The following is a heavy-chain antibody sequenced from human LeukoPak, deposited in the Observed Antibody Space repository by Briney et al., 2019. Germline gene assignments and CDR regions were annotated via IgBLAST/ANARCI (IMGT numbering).Heavy chain of an antibody. CDR2: ISSSSSYI. CDR3: ARVSMVRGVNPLGH. CDR1: GFTFSSYS. J-gene: IGHJ4*02. D-gene: IGHD3-10*01. Sequence: GGSLRLSCAASGFTFSSYSMNWVRQAPGKGLEWVSSISSSSSYIYYADSVKGRFTISRDNAKNSLYLQMNSLRAEDTAVYYCARVSMVRGVNPLGHWGQGTLVTVSS. V-gene: IGHV3-21*01.